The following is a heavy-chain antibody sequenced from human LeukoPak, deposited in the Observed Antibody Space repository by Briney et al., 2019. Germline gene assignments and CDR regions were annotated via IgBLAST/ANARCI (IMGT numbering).Heavy chain of an antibody. J-gene: IGHJ4*02. CDR1: GFTFSSYA. Sequence: GGSLRLSCAASGFTFSSYAMSWVRQAPGKGLEWVSAISGRGGSTYYADSVKGRFTISRDNSKNTLYLQMNSLRAEDTAVYYCAKGGTAMSWFDYWGQGTLVTVSS. CDR3: AKGGTAMSWFDY. V-gene: IGHV3-23*01. D-gene: IGHD5-18*01. CDR2: ISGRGGST.